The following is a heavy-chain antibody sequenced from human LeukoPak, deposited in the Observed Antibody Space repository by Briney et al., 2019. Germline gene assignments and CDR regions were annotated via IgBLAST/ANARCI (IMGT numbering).Heavy chain of an antibody. J-gene: IGHJ4*02. V-gene: IGHV4-34*01. D-gene: IGHD3-22*01. CDR2: TNHSGST. CDR3: ASCAGSSGYYSG. Sequence: SETLSLTCAVYGGSFSGYYWSWIRQPPGKGLEWIGKTNHSGSTNYNPSLKSRVTISVDTSKNQFSLKLSSVTAADTAVYYCASCAGSSGYYSGWGQGTLVTVSS. CDR1: GGSFSGYY.